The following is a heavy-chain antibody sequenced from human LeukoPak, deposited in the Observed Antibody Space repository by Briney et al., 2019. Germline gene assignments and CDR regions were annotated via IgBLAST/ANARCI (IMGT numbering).Heavy chain of an antibody. CDR1: GFTFSSYW. V-gene: IGHV3-7*01. Sequence: GGSLRLSCAASGFTFSSYWMSWVRQAPGKGLEWVANIKQDGSEKYYVDSVKGRFTISRDNAKNSLYLQMNSLRAEDTAVYYCARDRYGGPDSYYYYYGMDVWGQGTTVTVSS. CDR3: ARDRYGGPDSYYYYYGMDV. J-gene: IGHJ6*02. D-gene: IGHD1-26*01. CDR2: IKQDGSEK.